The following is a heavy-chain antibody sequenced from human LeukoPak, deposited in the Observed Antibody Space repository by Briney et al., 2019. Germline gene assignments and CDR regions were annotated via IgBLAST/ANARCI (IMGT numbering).Heavy chain of an antibody. D-gene: IGHD3-9*01. CDR3: ARVLLTGYYYDY. CDR1: GFTFSNYA. V-gene: IGHV3-64*02. CDR2: INANGGGT. J-gene: IGHJ4*02. Sequence: GGSLRLSCAASGFTFSNYAMHWVRQAPGMGLEYVSAINANGGGTYYAGSVRGRFTISRDNSKSTLYLQLGSLRAEDMAVYFCARVLLTGYYYDYWGQGTLVTVSS.